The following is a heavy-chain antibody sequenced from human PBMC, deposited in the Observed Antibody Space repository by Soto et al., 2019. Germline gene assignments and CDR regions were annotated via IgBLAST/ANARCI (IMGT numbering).Heavy chain of an antibody. CDR3: TTGISGN. CDR1: GFTFSNAW. Sequence: EVQLVESGGGLVKPGGSLRLSCAASGFTFSNAWMSWVRQAPGKGLEWIGCIKSKTDGGTTEYAAPGKGRFTISRDDSKNTLSLQMNSLKTEDTAVYYCTTGISGNWGQGTLVTVSS. V-gene: IGHV3-15*01. CDR2: IKSKTDGGTT. J-gene: IGHJ4*02. D-gene: IGHD3-10*01.